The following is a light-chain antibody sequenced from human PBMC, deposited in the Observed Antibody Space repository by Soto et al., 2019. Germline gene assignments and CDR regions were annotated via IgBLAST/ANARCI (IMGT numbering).Light chain of an antibody. CDR3: QQARDSLGT. J-gene: IGKJ1*01. CDR1: QSVIRTY. V-gene: IGKV3-20*01. CDR2: GAS. Sequence: EIVLTQSPGTLSLSPGERATLSCRASQSVIRTYLAWYQQKPGQAPRLLIYGASSRATGIPDRFSGSGSGTDFTLNISRLEPEDFAVYYCQQARDSLGTFGQGTKVEIK.